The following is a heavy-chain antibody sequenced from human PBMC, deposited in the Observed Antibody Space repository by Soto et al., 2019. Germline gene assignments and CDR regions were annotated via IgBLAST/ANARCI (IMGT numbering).Heavy chain of an antibody. CDR2: INLNSGGT. J-gene: IGHJ6*02. V-gene: IGHV1-2*02. D-gene: IGHD3-10*01. CDR1: GSTFTGYY. Sequence: ASVNVSCKSSGSTFTGYYIHWVRQAPGQGLECMGWINLNSGGTNYAQKFQGRVTISADKSISTAYLQWSSLKASDTAMYYCARLALFTMVRGVESANYGMDVWGQGTTVTVSS. CDR3: ARLALFTMVRGVESANYGMDV.